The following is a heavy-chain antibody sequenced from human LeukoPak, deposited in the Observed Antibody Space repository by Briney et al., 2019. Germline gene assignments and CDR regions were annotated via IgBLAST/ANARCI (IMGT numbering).Heavy chain of an antibody. J-gene: IGHJ4*02. V-gene: IGHV4-59*01. D-gene: IGHD4-17*01. CDR3: AREAGDYVGVLDY. CDR1: GGSISGYY. Sequence: PSDTLSLTCTVSGGSISGYYWSWIRQPPGKGLEWIGEIYYSGSTNYNPSLTSRVTISVDTSKNQFSLKLTSVTAADTAVYYCAREAGDYVGVLDYWGQGTLVTVSS. CDR2: IYYSGST.